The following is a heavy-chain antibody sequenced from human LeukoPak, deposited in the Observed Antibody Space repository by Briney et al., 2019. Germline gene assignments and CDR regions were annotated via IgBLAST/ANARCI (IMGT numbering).Heavy chain of an antibody. V-gene: IGHV3-23*01. D-gene: IGHD5-18*01. CDR2: ISGSGGST. J-gene: IGHJ4*02. Sequence: GGSLRLSCAASGFIFSSYAMSWVRQAPGKGLEWVSAISGSGGSTYYADSVKGRFTISRDNSKNTLYLQMNSLRAEDTAVYYCAKNKGYSYGFELDYWGQGTLVTVSS. CDR1: GFIFSSYA. CDR3: AKNKGYSYGFELDY.